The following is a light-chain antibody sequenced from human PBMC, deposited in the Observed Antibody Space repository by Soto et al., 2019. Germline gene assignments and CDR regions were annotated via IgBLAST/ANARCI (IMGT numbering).Light chain of an antibody. J-gene: IGKJ1*01. CDR2: AAS. V-gene: IGKV1-12*01. CDR3: LQVYSSPRT. Sequence: DIQMTQSQSSLSASLGGRITINCRASQAIGGRLAWYQQKPGKAPQYLIQAASILQSGVPSRFSGSGSGTEFILTINSLQPEDFASYFCLQVYSSPRTFGLGTKVDMK. CDR1: QAIGGR.